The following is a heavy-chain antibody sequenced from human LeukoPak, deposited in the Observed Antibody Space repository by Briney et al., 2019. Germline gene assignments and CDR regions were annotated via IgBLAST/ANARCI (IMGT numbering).Heavy chain of an antibody. V-gene: IGHV3-66*01. CDR1: GLTVSSEH. J-gene: IGHJ4*02. Sequence: PGGSLRLSCVASGLTVSSEHMSWVRQAPGKGLEWVSTIHISTNTYYADSVKGRFTISRDNAKNSLYLQMNSLRAEDTAVYYCARAGKLENYFDYWGQGTLVTVSS. CDR3: ARAGKLENYFDY. D-gene: IGHD1-1*01. CDR2: IHISTNT.